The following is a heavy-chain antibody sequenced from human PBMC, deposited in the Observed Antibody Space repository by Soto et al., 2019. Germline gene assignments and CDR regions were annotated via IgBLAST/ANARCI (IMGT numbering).Heavy chain of an antibody. CDR3: AKDPLRFLCAMDV. Sequence: EVQLVESGGGLVQPGRSLRLSCAASGFTFDDYAMHWVRQAPGKGLEWVSGISWNSGSIDYADSVKGRFTISRDNAKNSLYLQMNSLRAEDTALYYCAKDPLRFLCAMDVWGQGTTVTVSS. CDR2: ISWNSGSI. J-gene: IGHJ6*02. V-gene: IGHV3-9*01. CDR1: GFTFDDYA. D-gene: IGHD3-3*01.